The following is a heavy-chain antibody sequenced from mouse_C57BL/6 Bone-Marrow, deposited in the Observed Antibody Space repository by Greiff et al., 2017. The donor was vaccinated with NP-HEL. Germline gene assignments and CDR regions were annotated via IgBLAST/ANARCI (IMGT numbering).Heavy chain of an antibody. CDR3: TYGSYYYAMDY. J-gene: IGHJ4*01. CDR1: GYTFTSYW. V-gene: IGHV1-5*01. Sequence: VQLQQSGTVLARPGASVKMSCKTSGYTFTSYWMHWVKQRPGQGLEWIGAIYPGNSDTSSNQKFKGKAKLTAVTSASTAYMELSSLTDEDSAVYYCTYGSYYYAMDYWGQGTSVTVSS. D-gene: IGHD1-1*02. CDR2: IYPGNSDT.